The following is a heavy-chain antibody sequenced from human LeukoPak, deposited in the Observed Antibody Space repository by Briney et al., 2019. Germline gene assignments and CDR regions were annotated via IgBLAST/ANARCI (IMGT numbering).Heavy chain of an antibody. CDR2: IYPDDSET. CDR3: GKRDCSKTTCYSTGDAFEV. J-gene: IGHJ3*01. V-gene: IGHV5-51*01. Sequence: GESLKISCKASGYTFTSYWIGWVRQMPGKGLEGMGIIYPDDSETKYSPSFQGQVTISPDQSVTTTHLESNSPEASGHAMFYFGKRDCSKTTCYSTGDAFEVWGQGTMLTVS. D-gene: IGHD2-2*01. CDR1: GYTFTSYW.